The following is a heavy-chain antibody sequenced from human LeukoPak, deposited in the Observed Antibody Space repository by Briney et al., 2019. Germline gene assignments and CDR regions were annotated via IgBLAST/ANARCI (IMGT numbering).Heavy chain of an antibody. CDR2: TYYRSRWYY. Sequence: SQTLSLTCVISGDSVSSNSAAWNWFRQSPSRGLEWLGRTYYRSRWYYDYVVSVKSQITISPDTSKNQVSLQMNSVTPEDTAVYYCARGRDGYNDFDYWGQGTLVTVSS. J-gene: IGHJ4*02. CDR3: ARGRDGYNDFDY. CDR1: GDSVSSNSAA. D-gene: IGHD5-24*01. V-gene: IGHV6-1*01.